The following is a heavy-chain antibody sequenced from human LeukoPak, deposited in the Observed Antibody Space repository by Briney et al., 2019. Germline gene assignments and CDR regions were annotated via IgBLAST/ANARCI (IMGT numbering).Heavy chain of an antibody. Sequence: GGSLRHSCAASGFSFSDYWMTWVRQAPGKGLESVAHIKQDGSEKYYVDSIKGRFTISRDNAKNLVYLQMNSMRAEDTAVYYCARGWNYAFRFDYWGQGTLVTVSS. CDR1: GFSFSDYW. D-gene: IGHD1-7*01. CDR3: ARGWNYAFRFDY. V-gene: IGHV3-7*01. CDR2: IKQDGSEK. J-gene: IGHJ4*02.